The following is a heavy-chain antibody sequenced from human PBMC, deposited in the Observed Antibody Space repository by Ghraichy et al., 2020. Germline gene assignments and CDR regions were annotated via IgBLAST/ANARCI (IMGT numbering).Heavy chain of an antibody. D-gene: IGHD2-15*01. CDR3: ARRYRRLNCSGGSCYRNPFDP. CDR1: GGSISSSSYY. Sequence: SETLSLTCTVSGGSISSSSYYWGWIRQPPGKGLEWIGSIYYSGSTYYNPSLKSRVTISVDTSKNQFSLKLSSVTAADTAVYYCARRYRRLNCSGGSCYRNPFDPWGQGTLVTVSS. V-gene: IGHV4-39*01. CDR2: IYYSGST. J-gene: IGHJ5*02.